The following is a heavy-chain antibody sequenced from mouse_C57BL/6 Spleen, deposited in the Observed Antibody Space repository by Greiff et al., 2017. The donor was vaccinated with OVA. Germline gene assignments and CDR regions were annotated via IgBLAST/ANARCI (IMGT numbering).Heavy chain of an antibody. J-gene: IGHJ4*01. CDR3: ASRDYYGSSFNAMDY. Sequence: QQSCKASGYTFTSYWMHWVKQRPGQGLEWIGEIDPSDSYTNYNQKFKGKSTLTVDKSSSTAYMQLSSLTSEDSAVYYCASRDYYGSSFNAMDYWGQGTSVTVSS. V-gene: IGHV1-69*01. D-gene: IGHD1-1*01. CDR1: GYTFTSYW. CDR2: IDPSDSYT.